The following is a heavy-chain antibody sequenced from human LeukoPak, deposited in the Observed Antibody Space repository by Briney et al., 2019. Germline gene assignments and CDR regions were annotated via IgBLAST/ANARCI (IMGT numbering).Heavy chain of an antibody. J-gene: IGHJ4*02. Sequence: GGSLRLSCAASGFTFSDYAMHWVRQPPGKGLEWVSIIWYDGSRIYYGDSVKGRFTISRDNSKNTLSLQMNSLRAEDTAVYYCARDPTGSYNFDYWGQGTLVTVSS. CDR3: ARDPTGSYNFDY. CDR1: GFTFSDYA. CDR2: IWYDGSRI. V-gene: IGHV3-30*02. D-gene: IGHD3-10*01.